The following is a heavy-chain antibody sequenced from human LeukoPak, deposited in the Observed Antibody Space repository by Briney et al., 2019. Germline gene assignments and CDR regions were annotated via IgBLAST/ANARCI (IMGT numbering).Heavy chain of an antibody. Sequence: SQTLSLTCTVSGGSISSGGYYWSWIRQPPGKGLELIGYIYHSGSTYYNPSLKSRVTISVDRSKNQFSLKLSSVTAADTAVYYCARTSLVGVPWYDYWGQGTLVSVSS. CDR1: GGSISSGGYY. CDR2: IYHSGST. V-gene: IGHV4-30-2*01. D-gene: IGHD1-26*01. J-gene: IGHJ4*02. CDR3: ARTSLVGVPWYDY.